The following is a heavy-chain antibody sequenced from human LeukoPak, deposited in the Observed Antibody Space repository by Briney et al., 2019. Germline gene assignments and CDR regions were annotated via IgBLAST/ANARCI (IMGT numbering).Heavy chain of an antibody. CDR1: GFTFSSYW. J-gene: IGHJ6*03. Sequence: GGSLRLSCAASGFTFSSYWMSWVRQAPGKGLEWVANIKQDGSEKYDVDSVKGRFTISRDNAKNSLYLQMNSLRAEDTAVYYCAAGPDYYGSGSYYPYYYYYYMDVWGKGTTVTVSS. D-gene: IGHD3-10*01. CDR2: IKQDGSEK. V-gene: IGHV3-7*03. CDR3: AAGPDYYGSGSYYPYYYYYYMDV.